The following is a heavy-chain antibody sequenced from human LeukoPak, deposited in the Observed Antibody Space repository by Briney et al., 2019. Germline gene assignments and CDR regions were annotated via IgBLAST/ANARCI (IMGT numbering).Heavy chain of an antibody. CDR3: ARERGSTYYDILTGHRPFDY. Sequence: SVKVSCKASGGTFSSYAISWVRQAPGQGLEWMGRIIPIFGIANYAQKFQGRVTITADKSTSTAYMELSSLRSEDTAVYYCARERGSTYYDILTGHRPFDYWGQGTLVTVSS. CDR1: GGTFSSYA. D-gene: IGHD3-9*01. J-gene: IGHJ4*02. V-gene: IGHV1-69*04. CDR2: IIPIFGIA.